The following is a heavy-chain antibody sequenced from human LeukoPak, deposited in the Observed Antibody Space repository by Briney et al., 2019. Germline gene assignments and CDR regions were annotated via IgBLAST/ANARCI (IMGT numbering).Heavy chain of an antibody. CDR2: MNPNSGGT. V-gene: IGHV1-2*02. J-gene: IGHJ3*02. D-gene: IGHD5-24*01. CDR1: GYTFTSYD. Sequence: ASVKVSCKASGYTFTSYDINWVRQATGQGLEWMGWMNPNSGGTNYAQKFQGRVTMTRDTSISTAYMELSRLRSDDTVVYYCARDYAVIEMVGDDAFDIWGQGTMVTVSS. CDR3: ARDYAVIEMVGDDAFDI.